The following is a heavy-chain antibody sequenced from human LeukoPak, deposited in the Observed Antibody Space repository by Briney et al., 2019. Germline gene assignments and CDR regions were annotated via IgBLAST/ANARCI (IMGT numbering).Heavy chain of an antibody. CDR2: IYYSGST. J-gene: IGHJ4*02. Sequence: SETLSLTCAVSGGSISSYYWSWIRQPPGKGLEWIGYIYYSGSTNYNPSLKSRVTISVDTSKNQFSLKLSSVTAADTAVYYCARDHVDTAMGIDYWGQGTLVTVPS. CDR3: ARDHVDTAMGIDY. V-gene: IGHV4-59*12. D-gene: IGHD5-18*01. CDR1: GGSISSYY.